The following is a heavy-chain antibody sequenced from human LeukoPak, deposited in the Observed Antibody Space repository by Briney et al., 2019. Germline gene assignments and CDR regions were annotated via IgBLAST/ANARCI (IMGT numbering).Heavy chain of an antibody. Sequence: NSSETLSLTCTVSGGSISSYYWSWIRQPPGKGLEWIGEINHSGSTNYNPSLKSRVTISVDTSKNQFSLKLSSVTAADTAVYYCARGWYGGNSGHFDYWGQGTLVTVSS. CDR1: GGSISSYY. D-gene: IGHD4-23*01. CDR3: ARGWYGGNSGHFDY. CDR2: INHSGST. V-gene: IGHV4-34*01. J-gene: IGHJ4*02.